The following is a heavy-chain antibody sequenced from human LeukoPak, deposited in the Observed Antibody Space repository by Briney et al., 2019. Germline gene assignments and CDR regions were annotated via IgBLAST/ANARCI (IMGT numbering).Heavy chain of an antibody. CDR2: ISGSGGST. Sequence: PGGSLRLSCAASGFTFSSYAMSWVRQAPGKGLEWVSAISGSGGSTYYADSVKGRFTISRDNAKNSLYLQMNSLRAEDTAVYYCARDFMTVGFLEWLPQGFDYWGQGTLVTVSS. CDR1: GFTFSSYA. D-gene: IGHD3-3*01. CDR3: ARDFMTVGFLEWLPQGFDY. J-gene: IGHJ4*02. V-gene: IGHV3-23*01.